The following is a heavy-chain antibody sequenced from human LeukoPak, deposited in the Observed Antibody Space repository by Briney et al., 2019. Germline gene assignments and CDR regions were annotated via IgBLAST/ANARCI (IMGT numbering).Heavy chain of an antibody. J-gene: IGHJ5*02. V-gene: IGHV3-7*01. CDR3: ARESYSSGWYWYPWFDP. D-gene: IGHD6-19*01. CDR2: IKQDGSEK. CDR1: GFTFSSYW. Sequence: GGSLRLSCAASGFTFSSYWMSWVRQAPGKGLEWVAHIKQDGSEKYYVDSVKGRFTISRDNAKNSLYLQMNSLRAEDTAVYYCARESYSSGWYWYPWFDPWGQGTLVTVSS.